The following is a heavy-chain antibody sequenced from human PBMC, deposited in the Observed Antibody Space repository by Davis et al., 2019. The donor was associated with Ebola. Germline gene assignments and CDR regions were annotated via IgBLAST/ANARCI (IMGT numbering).Heavy chain of an antibody. V-gene: IGHV3-23*01. D-gene: IGHD2-2*02. CDR3: ARLACTSSSCYTGNYYYYYGVDV. CDR1: GFTFNNYA. CDR2: IGGGGDDT. Sequence: GESLKISCTASGFTFNNYAMSWVRQAPGKGLEWVSLIGGGGDDTYYPDSMKGRFTISRDNSKNTLYLQVNSLRAEDTALYYCARLACTSSSCYTGNYYYYYGVDVWGQGTTVTVSS. J-gene: IGHJ6*02.